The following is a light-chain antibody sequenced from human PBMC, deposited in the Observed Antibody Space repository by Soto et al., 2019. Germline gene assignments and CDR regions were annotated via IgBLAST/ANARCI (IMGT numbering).Light chain of an antibody. V-gene: IGKV3-20*01. CDR2: GAS. J-gene: IGKJ2*01. CDR3: HQYGDSPYT. Sequence: DILLTQSPGTLSLSPGERATLSCRASQSVYGTSLAWYQQKPGQAPRLLISGASRRATGIPDRFSGSGSGTDFTLTISRLEPEDFALYYCHQYGDSPYTFGQGTELEI. CDR1: QSVYGTS.